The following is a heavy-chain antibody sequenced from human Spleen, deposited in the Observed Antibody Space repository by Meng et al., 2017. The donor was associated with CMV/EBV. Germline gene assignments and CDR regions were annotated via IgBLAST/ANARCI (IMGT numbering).Heavy chain of an antibody. Sequence: SVKVSCKASGGTFSSYAISWVRQAPGQGLEWMGGIIPILGIANYAQKFQGRVTITADKSTSTAYMELSSLRSEDTAVYYCARVYDSFYYYGMDVWGQGTTVTVSS. CDR1: GGTFSSYA. CDR3: ARVYDSFYYYGMDV. J-gene: IGHJ6*02. CDR2: IIPILGIA. D-gene: IGHD3-16*01. V-gene: IGHV1-69*10.